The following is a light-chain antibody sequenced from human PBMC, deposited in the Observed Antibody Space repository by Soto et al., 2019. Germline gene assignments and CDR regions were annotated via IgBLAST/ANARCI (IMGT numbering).Light chain of an antibody. CDR2: AAS. CDR3: HQSFITPWT. V-gene: IGKV1-39*01. J-gene: IGKJ1*01. CDR1: QSISSS. Sequence: DIQMTQSPSSLSASVGDRVTITCRASQSISSSLNWYQQKPGNAPKLLIYAASSLQSEVPSRFSGRGSDTDFTLTIGSLQPEDSATYYCHQSFITPWTFGQGTKVEIK.